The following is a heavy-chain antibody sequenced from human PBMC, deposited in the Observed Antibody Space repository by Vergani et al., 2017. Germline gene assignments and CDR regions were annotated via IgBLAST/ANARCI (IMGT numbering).Heavy chain of an antibody. D-gene: IGHD2-2*01. CDR1: GGSISGYY. CDR3: ARHVVPAALSEIDY. J-gene: IGHJ4*02. V-gene: IGHV4-59*01. CDR2: IYYSGST. Sequence: QVQLQESGPGLVKPSETLSLTCTVSGGSISGYYWSWIRQPPGKGLEWIGYIYYSGSTNYNPSLKSRVTISVDTSKNQFSLKLSSVTAADTAVYYCARHVVPAALSEIDYWGQGTLVTVSS.